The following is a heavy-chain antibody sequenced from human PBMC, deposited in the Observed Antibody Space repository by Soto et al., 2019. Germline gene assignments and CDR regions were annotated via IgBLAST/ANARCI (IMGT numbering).Heavy chain of an antibody. V-gene: IGHV3-64D*06. J-gene: IGHJ4*02. CDR3: VKQAHGLDGVAFDY. CDR2: VSTSGRST. CDR1: GFIFSEST. D-gene: IGHD2-15*01. Sequence: GGSLRLSCSASGFIFSESTIYWVRQVPGKGLEAISAVSTSGRSTYYADSVKDRFTISRDNSKNTLFLQMGSLRPEDTAIYYCVKQAHGLDGVAFDYWGQGNQVTGS.